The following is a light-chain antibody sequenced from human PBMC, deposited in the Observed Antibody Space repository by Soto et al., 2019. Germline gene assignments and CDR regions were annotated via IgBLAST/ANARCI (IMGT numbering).Light chain of an antibody. CDR1: SSNIGAGYD. Sequence: QSFLTQPPSVSGAPGQRVSISCTGGSSNIGAGYDVHWYLQLPGTAPKVLIYANSNRPSGVPDRFSGSKSGTSASLAITGLQAEDEADYYCQSYDSSLRGYVFGTGTKVTVL. J-gene: IGLJ1*01. CDR3: QSYDSSLRGYV. V-gene: IGLV1-40*01. CDR2: ANS.